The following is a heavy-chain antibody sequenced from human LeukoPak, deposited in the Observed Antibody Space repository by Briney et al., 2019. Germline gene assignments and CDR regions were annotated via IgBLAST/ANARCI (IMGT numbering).Heavy chain of an antibody. CDR2: ISGSGGST. V-gene: IGHV3-23*01. Sequence: GGSLRLSCAASGFTFSSYGMSWVRQAPGKGLEWVSAISGSGGSTYYADSVKGRFTISRDNSKNTLYLQMNSLRAEDTAVYYCAKGSMAVGMLSYYYYYMDVWGKGTTVTISS. CDR3: AKGSMAVGMLSYYYYYMDV. CDR1: GFTFSSYG. D-gene: IGHD1-26*01. J-gene: IGHJ6*03.